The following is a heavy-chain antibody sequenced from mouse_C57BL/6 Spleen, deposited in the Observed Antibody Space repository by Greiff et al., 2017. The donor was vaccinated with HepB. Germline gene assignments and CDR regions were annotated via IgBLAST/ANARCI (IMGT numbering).Heavy chain of an antibody. J-gene: IGHJ4*01. D-gene: IGHD2-3*01. CDR1: GFTFSSYA. CDR2: ISDGGSYT. V-gene: IGHV5-4*01. CDR3: ARDRDSIYSAIAY. Sequence: EVQVVESGGGLVKPGGSLKLSCAASGFTFSSYAMSWVRQTPEKRLEWVATISDGGSYTYYPDNVKGRFTISRDNAKNNLYLQMSHLKSEDTPLYDCARDRDSIYSAIAYWGQGTSVTASS.